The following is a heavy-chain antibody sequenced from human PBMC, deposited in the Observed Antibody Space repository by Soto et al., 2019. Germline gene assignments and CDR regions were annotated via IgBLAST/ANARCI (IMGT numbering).Heavy chain of an antibody. CDR1: GYTLTELS. J-gene: IGHJ5*02. CDR3: ATGQKRNYDFWSGYYLNWFDP. V-gene: IGHV1-24*01. CDR2: FDPEDGET. D-gene: IGHD3-3*01. Sequence: WASVKVSCKVSGYTLTELSMHWVRQAPGKGLEWMGGFDPEDGETIYAQKFQGRVTMTEDTSTDTAYMELSSLRSEDTAVYYCATGQKRNYDFWSGYYLNWFDPWGQGTLVTVSS.